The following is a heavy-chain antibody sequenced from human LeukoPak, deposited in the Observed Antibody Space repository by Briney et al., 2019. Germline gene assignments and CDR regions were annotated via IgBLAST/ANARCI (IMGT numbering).Heavy chain of an antibody. Sequence: GASVKVSCKASGYTFTSYDVNWVRQATGQGLEWMGWMNPNSGNTGYAQKFQGRVTMTRNTSISTAYMELSNLRSEDTAVYYCARGRSGSVRGVIRQNWFDPWGQGTLVTVSS. D-gene: IGHD3-10*01. V-gene: IGHV1-8*01. CDR1: GYTFTSYD. CDR2: MNPNSGNT. J-gene: IGHJ5*02. CDR3: ARGRSGSVRGVIRQNWFDP.